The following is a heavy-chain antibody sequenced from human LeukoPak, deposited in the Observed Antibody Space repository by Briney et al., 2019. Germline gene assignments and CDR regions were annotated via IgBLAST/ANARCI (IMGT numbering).Heavy chain of an antibody. V-gene: IGHV4-39*07. Sequence: SETLSLTCTVSGGSISSSSYYWGWIRQPPGKGLEWIGTIYYSGSTYCTPSLKSRVTISLDTSKNQFSLKLSSVTAADTAVYYCAKTVTVTTSAFDIWGQGTMVTVSS. D-gene: IGHD4-17*01. CDR1: GGSISSSSYY. CDR2: IYYSGST. CDR3: AKTVTVTTSAFDI. J-gene: IGHJ3*02.